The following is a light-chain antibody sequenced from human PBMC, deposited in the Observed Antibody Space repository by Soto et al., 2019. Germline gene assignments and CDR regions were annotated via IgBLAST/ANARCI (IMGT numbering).Light chain of an antibody. CDR1: QSISSTY. CDR2: GAS. J-gene: IGKJ5*01. V-gene: IGKV3-20*01. CDR3: QHYDSLPIT. Sequence: EIVLTQSPGTLSLSPGERATLSCRASQSISSTYLAWCQQKPGRAPRLLIYGASNRATGIPDRFSGSGSGTDFTLTISRLEPEDFAVFYCQHYDSLPITFGQGTRLEIK.